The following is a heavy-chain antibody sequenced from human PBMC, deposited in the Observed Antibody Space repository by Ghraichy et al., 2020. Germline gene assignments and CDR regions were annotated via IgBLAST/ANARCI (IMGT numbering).Heavy chain of an antibody. V-gene: IGHV1-8*01. D-gene: IGHD3-3*01. CDR3: ARARTEGQYYNFWSGYYRRFDP. CDR1: GYTFTSYD. Sequence: ASVKVSCKASGYTFTSYDINWVRQATGQGLEWMGWMNPNSGNTGYAQKFQGRVTMTRNTSISTAYMELSSLRSEDTAVYYCARARTEGQYYNFWSGYYRRFDPWGQGTLVTVSS. J-gene: IGHJ5*02. CDR2: MNPNSGNT.